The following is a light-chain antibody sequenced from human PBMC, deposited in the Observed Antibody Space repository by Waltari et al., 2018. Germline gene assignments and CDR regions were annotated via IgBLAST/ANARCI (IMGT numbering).Light chain of an antibody. CDR2: DAS. V-gene: IGKV3-11*01. CDR3: QQRRNWPLT. CDR1: QSVGKY. J-gene: IGKJ4*01. Sequence: SCRASQSVGKYLAWYQQRPGQSPRLLIYDASYRATGIPARFSGSGSETDFTLTISSLQPEDFAVYYCQQRRNWPLTFGGGTRVQ.